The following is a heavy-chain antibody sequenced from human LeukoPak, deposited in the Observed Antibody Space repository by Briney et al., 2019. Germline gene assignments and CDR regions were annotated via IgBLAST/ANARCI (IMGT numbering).Heavy chain of an antibody. J-gene: IGHJ4*02. CDR2: IYYSGST. V-gene: IGHV4-39*01. D-gene: IGHD3-10*01. CDR3: ARQAQRLLWFPTTTYYFDY. Sequence: PSETLSLTCTVSGGSISSSSYYWGWIRQPPGKGLEWIGSIYYSGSTYYNPSLKSRVTISVDTSKNQFSLKLSSVTAADTAVYYCARQAQRLLWFPTTTYYFDYWGQGTLVTVSS. CDR1: GGSISSSSYY.